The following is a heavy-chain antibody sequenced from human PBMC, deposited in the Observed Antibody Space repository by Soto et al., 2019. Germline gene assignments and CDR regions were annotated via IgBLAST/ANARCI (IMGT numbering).Heavy chain of an antibody. CDR3: TRDGEPL. J-gene: IGHJ3*01. Sequence: AQLVESGGGLVKPGESLRLACAAYGCTFRTYTLNWVRQAPGKGLEWVSSISTSGDSTYYEDSVRGRFTISRDNARASLYLQMDSLRVEDTAMYYCTRDGEPLWGPGTMVTVSS. CDR2: ISTSGDST. V-gene: IGHV3-21*01. CDR1: GCTFRTYT. D-gene: IGHD3-3*01.